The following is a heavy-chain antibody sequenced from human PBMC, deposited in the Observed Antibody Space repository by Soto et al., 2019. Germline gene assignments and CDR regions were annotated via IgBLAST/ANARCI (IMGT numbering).Heavy chain of an antibody. J-gene: IGHJ4*02. V-gene: IGHV3-30*18. CDR3: AKDPPGIAVAGTHFDY. CDR2: ISYDGSNK. CDR1: GFTFSSYG. D-gene: IGHD6-19*01. Sequence: GGSLRLSCAASGFTFSSYGMHWVRQAPGKGLEWVAVISYDGSNKYYADSVKGRFTISRDNSKNTLYLQMNSLRAEDTAVYYCAKDPPGIAVAGTHFDYWGQGTLVTVSS.